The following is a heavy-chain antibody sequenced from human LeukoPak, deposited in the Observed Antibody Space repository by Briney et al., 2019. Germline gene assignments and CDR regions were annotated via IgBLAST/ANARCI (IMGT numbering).Heavy chain of an antibody. D-gene: IGHD6-19*01. CDR2: IYSGGST. Sequence: GGSLRLSCAASGLTVSSNYMSWVRQAPGKGLEWVSVIYSGGSTYYADSVKGRFTISRDNSKNTLYLQMNSLRAEDTAVYYCARDAVAGYYCYYGMDVWGQGTTVTVSS. CDR3: ARDAVAGYYCYYGMDV. V-gene: IGHV3-66*01. CDR1: GLTVSSNY. J-gene: IGHJ6*02.